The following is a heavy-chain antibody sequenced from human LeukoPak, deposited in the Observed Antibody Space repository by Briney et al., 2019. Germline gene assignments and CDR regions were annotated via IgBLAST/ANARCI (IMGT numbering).Heavy chain of an antibody. CDR1: GFTFSIYA. CDR2: ISGSGGST. CDR3: ATTMVRGVIRSGAFDI. V-gene: IGHV3-23*01. Sequence: GGSLRLSCAASGFTFSIYAMTWVRQAPGKGLEWVSAISGSGGSTYYADSVKGRFTISRDNSKNTLYLQMNSLRAEDTAVYYCATTMVRGVIRSGAFDIWGQGTMVTVSS. D-gene: IGHD3-10*01. J-gene: IGHJ3*02.